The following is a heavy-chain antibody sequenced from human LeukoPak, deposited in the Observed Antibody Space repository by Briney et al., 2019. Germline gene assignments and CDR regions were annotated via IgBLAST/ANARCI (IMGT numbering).Heavy chain of an antibody. V-gene: IGHV3-30*02. Sequence: PGGSLRLSCAASGFTFSSSGMNWVRQAPGKGLEWVALIWYDGSNKYYADSVKGRFTISRDNSKNTLYLQMNSLRAEDTAVYYCARCSGGSCYGGLDAFDIWGQGTMVTVSS. CDR3: ARCSGGSCYGGLDAFDI. D-gene: IGHD2-15*01. CDR1: GFTFSSSG. CDR2: IWYDGSNK. J-gene: IGHJ3*02.